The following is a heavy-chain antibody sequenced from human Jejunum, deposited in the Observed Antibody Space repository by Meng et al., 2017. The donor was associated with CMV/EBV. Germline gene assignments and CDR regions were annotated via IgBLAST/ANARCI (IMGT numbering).Heavy chain of an antibody. J-gene: IGHJ4*02. Sequence: DYGRSWGRQATGKGLEWVGFIRSKKYGGTTEYAASVEGRFTISRDDSKSIVYLQMNSPKIEDTAVYYCTRNGGFYDFWSGYALGYWGQGTLVTVSS. CDR2: IRSKKYGGTT. CDR3: TRNGGFYDFWSGYALGY. V-gene: IGHV3-49*04. CDR1: DYG. D-gene: IGHD3-3*01.